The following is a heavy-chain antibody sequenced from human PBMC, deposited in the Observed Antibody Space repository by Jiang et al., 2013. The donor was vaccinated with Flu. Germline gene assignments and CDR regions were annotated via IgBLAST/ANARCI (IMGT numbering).Heavy chain of an antibody. CDR2: INHSGST. V-gene: IGHV4-34*01. J-gene: IGHJ4*02. CDR3: ARGSGYYCDFDY. CDR1: GGSFSGYY. Sequence: LLKPSETLSLTCAVYGGSFSGYYWSWIRQPPGKGLEWIGEINHSGSTNYNPSLKSRVTISVDTSKNQFSLKLSSVTAADTAVYYCARGSGYYCDFDYWGQGTLVTVSS. D-gene: IGHD3-22*01.